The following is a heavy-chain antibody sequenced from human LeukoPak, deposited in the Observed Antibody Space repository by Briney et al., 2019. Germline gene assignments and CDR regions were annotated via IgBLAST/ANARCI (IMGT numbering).Heavy chain of an antibody. CDR2: ISSNGGST. Sequence: GGSLRLSCAASGFTFSSYAMHWVRQAPGKGLEYVSAISSNGGSTYYANSVKGRFTISRDNSKNTLYLQMGSLRAEDMAVYYCARDRGRGSSTGGRPDAFDIWGQGTMVTVSS. CDR3: ARDRGRGSSTGGRPDAFDI. CDR1: GFTFSSYA. D-gene: IGHD2-2*01. J-gene: IGHJ3*02. V-gene: IGHV3-64*01.